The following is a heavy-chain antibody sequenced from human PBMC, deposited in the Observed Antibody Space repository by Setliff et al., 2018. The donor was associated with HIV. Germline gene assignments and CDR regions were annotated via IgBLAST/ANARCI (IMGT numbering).Heavy chain of an antibody. CDR2: INHDRTT. CDR1: GGSFSGYY. V-gene: IGHV4-34*01. D-gene: IGHD6-13*01. CDR3: ARPGVVGSSWSWYFDL. Sequence: PSETLSLTCAVYGGSFSGYYWSWIRQPPGKGLEWIGEINHDRTTNYNLSLKSRVTISIDTSKNQFFLKLSSVTAADTAVYYCARPGVVGSSWSWYFDLWGRGTLVTVSS. J-gene: IGHJ2*01.